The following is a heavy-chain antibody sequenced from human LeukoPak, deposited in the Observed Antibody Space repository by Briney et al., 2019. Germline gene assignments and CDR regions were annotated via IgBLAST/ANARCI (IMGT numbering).Heavy chain of an antibody. CDR2: IYYSGST. CDR1: GGSISSSSYD. J-gene: IGHJ4*02. CDR3: ARLPGFCSGGSCYDY. V-gene: IGHV4-39*01. Sequence: PSETLSLTCTVSGGSISSSSYDWGWIRQPPGKGLEWIGIIYYSGSTYYNPSLKSRVTISVDTSNNQISLKLRSVTAADTAVYYCARLPGFCSGGSCYDYWGQGTLVTVSS. D-gene: IGHD2-15*01.